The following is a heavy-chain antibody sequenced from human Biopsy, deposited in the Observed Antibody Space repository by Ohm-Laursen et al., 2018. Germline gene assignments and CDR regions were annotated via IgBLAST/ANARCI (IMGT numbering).Heavy chain of an antibody. CDR1: GFTFSASA. CDR3: TLEGAGFDN. Sequence: SLRLSCAASGFTFSASAVHWVRQASGKGLEWVGRIRSKAKSYATAYAASVTGRFTISRDDSKNTTYLQMNSLKTEDTAVYYCTLEGAGFDNWGAGTTVTVSS. V-gene: IGHV3-73*01. D-gene: IGHD3-9*01. J-gene: IGHJ6*04. CDR2: IRSKAKSYAT.